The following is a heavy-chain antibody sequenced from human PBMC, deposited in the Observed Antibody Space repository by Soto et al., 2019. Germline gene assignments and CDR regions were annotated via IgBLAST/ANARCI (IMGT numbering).Heavy chain of an antibody. V-gene: IGHV3-74*01. CDR1: GYTFGNHW. CDR2: MNSDGGII. CDR3: ATAEVDY. Sequence: GGSLRLSCAVAGYTFGNHWMHWVRQAPGKGLEWVSRMNSDGGIINYADSVKGRFTVSRDNARNTLYLQMNSLRVEDTAVYYCATAEVDYWGPGPLGTASP. J-gene: IGHJ4*02.